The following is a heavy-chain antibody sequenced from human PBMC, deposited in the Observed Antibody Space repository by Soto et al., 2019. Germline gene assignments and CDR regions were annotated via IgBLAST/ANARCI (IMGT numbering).Heavy chain of an antibody. D-gene: IGHD3-22*01. V-gene: IGHV4-39*01. CDR3: ARGTYYYDSSGPIPDYYYYYGMDV. CDR2: IYYSGST. CDR1: GGSISSSSYY. Sequence: SETLSLTCTVSGGSISSSSYYWGWIRQPPWKGLEWIGSIYYSGSTYYNPSLKSRVTISVDTSKNQFSLKLSSVTAADTAVYYCARGTYYYDSSGPIPDYYYYYGMDVWGQGXTVTVYS. J-gene: IGHJ6*02.